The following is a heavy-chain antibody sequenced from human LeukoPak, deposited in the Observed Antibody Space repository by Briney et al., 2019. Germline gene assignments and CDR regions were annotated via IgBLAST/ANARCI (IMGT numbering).Heavy chain of an antibody. D-gene: IGHD2-15*01. CDR1: GGSISSYY. CDR3: ARLASRGYCSGGSCYSFDY. CDR2: IYYSGST. J-gene: IGHJ4*02. Sequence: SETLSLTCTVSGGSISSYYWSWIRQPPGKGLEWIGYIYYSGSTNYNPSLKSRVTISVDTSKNQFSLKLSSVTAADTAVYYCARLASRGYCSGGSCYSFDYWGQGTLVTVSS. V-gene: IGHV4-59*08.